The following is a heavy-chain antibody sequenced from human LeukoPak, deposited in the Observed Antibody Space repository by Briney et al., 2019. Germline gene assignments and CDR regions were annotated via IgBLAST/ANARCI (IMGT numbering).Heavy chain of an antibody. J-gene: IGHJ4*02. V-gene: IGHV3-30*03. CDR2: ISYDGSNK. D-gene: IGHD3-9*01. Sequence: PSETLSLTCAVYGGSFSGYYWSWIRQPPGKGLEWVAVISYDGSNKFYADSVRGRFTISRDNSKNTLFLQMNSLRPEDTAVYYCARGPDYDILADYFDYWGQGTLVTVSS. CDR1: GGSFSGYY. CDR3: ARGPDYDILADYFDY.